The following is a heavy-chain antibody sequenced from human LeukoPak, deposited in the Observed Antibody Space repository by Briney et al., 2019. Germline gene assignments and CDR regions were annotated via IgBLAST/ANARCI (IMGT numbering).Heavy chain of an antibody. CDR3: AKPYSSGWYGPRDAFEI. D-gene: IGHD6-19*01. Sequence: PGGSLRLSCAASGFTFSSYARSWVRQAPGKGLEWVSAISGSGGSTYYADSVKGRFTISRDNSKNTLYLQMNSLRAEDTAVYYCAKPYSSGWYGPRDAFEIWGQGTLVTVSS. J-gene: IGHJ4*02. CDR1: GFTFSSYA. CDR2: ISGSGGST. V-gene: IGHV3-23*01.